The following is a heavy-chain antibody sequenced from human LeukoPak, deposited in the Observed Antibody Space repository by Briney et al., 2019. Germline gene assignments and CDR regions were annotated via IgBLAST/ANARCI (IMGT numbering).Heavy chain of an antibody. D-gene: IGHD3-22*01. CDR3: ARGRDYYDSSGAFDI. Sequence: SETLSLTCTVSGGSISSYYWGWIRQPPGKGLEWIGSIYYSGSTYYNPSLKSRVTISVDTSKNQFSLKLSSVTAADTAVYYCARGRDYYDSSGAFDIWGQGTMVTVSS. CDR2: IYYSGST. CDR1: GGSISSYY. J-gene: IGHJ3*02. V-gene: IGHV4-39*07.